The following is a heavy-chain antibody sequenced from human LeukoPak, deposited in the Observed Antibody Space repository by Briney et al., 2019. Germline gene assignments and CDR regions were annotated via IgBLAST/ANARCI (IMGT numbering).Heavy chain of an antibody. CDR3: ARGRPNSGTTWGNAFDI. CDR1: GFTFSHFW. CDR2: IKKTGIET. D-gene: IGHD1-26*01. J-gene: IGHJ3*02. V-gene: IGHV3-7*03. Sequence: GGSLRLSCAGSGFTFSHFWMSWVRQAPGKGLEWVAYIKKTGIETYYLDSVKGRFTITRDNNRNSLFLQMYSLRAEDTAVYYCARGRPNSGTTWGNAFDIWGQGTIVTVSS.